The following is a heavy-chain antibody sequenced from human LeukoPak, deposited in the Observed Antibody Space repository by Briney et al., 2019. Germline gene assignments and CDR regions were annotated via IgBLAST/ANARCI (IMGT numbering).Heavy chain of an antibody. D-gene: IGHD6-13*01. J-gene: IGHJ4*02. CDR1: GLNFSSRW. CDR2: IKEDGSEK. V-gene: IGHV3-7*03. CDR3: ARDSGWWRFDF. Sequence: SGGSLRLSCAAFGLNFSSRWMNWVRQAPGQGLEWVASIKEDGSEKHYVDSVKGRFTISRDNGKNSLYLQMNSLRAEDTAVYYCARDSGWWRFDFWGQGTLVTVSS.